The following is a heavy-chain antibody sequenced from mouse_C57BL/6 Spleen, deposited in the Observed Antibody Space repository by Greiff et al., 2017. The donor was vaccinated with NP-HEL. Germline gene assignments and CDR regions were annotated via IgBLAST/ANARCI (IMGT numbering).Heavy chain of an antibody. J-gene: IGHJ2*01. D-gene: IGHD2-3*01. V-gene: IGHV1-63*01. CDR3: ASNDGYYLYFDY. CDR2: IYPGGGYT. CDR1: GYTFTNYW. Sequence: QVQLQQSGAELVRPGPSVKMSCKASGYTFTNYWIGWAKQRPGNGLEWIGDIYPGGGYTNYNEKFKGKATLTADKSSSTAYMQFSSLTSEDSAIYYCASNDGYYLYFDYWGQGTTLTVSS.